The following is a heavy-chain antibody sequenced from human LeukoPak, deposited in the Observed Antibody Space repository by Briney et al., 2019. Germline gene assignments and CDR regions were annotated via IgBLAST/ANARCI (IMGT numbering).Heavy chain of an antibody. Sequence: PSETLSLTCAVYGGSFSGYYWSWIRQPPGKGLEWIGEINHSGSTNYNPSLKSRVTISVDTSKNQFSLKLSSVTAADTAVYYCARGAPGRYCSSTGCYVDDYWGQGTLVTVSS. V-gene: IGHV4-34*01. D-gene: IGHD2-2*01. CDR1: GGSFSGYY. J-gene: IGHJ4*02. CDR2: INHSGST. CDR3: ARGAPGRYCSSTGCYVDDY.